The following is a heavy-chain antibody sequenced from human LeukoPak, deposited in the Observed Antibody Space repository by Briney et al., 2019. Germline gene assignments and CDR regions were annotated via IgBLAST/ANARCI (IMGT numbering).Heavy chain of an antibody. V-gene: IGHV3-7*01. J-gene: IGHJ6*02. CDR2: IKQDGSEK. CDR3: ARDCPRGDYFYYYGMDV. Sequence: GGSLRLSCAASGFTFSSYWMSWVRQAPGKGLEWVANIKQDGSEKYYVDSVKGRFTISRDNAKNSLYLQMNSLRAEDTAVYYCARDCPRGDYFYYYGMDVWGQGTTVTVSS. D-gene: IGHD2-15*01. CDR1: GFTFSSYW.